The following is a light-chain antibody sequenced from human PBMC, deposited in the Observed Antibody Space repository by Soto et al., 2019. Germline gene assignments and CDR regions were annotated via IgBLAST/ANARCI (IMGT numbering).Light chain of an antibody. CDR3: QQYGSSGT. V-gene: IGKV3-20*01. J-gene: IGKJ1*01. CDR1: QSVSNNY. CDR2: GAS. Sequence: EIVLTQSAATLSWSPGERATLSCRASQSVSNNYLAWYQQKPGQAPRLLIYGASNRATGIPDRFSGSGSGTDFTLTISRLEPEDFAVYYCQQYGSSGTFGQGTKVDIK.